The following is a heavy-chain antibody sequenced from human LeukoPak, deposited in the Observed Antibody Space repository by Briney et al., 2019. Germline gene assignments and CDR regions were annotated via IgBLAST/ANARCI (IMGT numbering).Heavy chain of an antibody. Sequence: GGSLRLSCAASGFTFSSYSMNWVRQAPGKGLVWVSRINSDGKTTTYADSVKGRFTISRDNAKNTLYLQMNSLSAEDTAVYYCARDYPPDWGQGTLVTVSA. CDR2: INSDGKTT. J-gene: IGHJ4*02. CDR3: ARDYPPD. V-gene: IGHV3-74*01. CDR1: GFTFSSYS.